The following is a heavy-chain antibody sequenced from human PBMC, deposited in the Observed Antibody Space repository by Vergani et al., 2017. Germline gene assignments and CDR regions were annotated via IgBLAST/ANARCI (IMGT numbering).Heavy chain of an antibody. V-gene: IGHV1-46*03. J-gene: IGHJ4*02. D-gene: IGHD4-17*01. Sequence: QVKVVQSGAEVKAPGASVKVSCEASGYTYRSYSVHWVRQAPGQGLEWMGVINPLGGRATYSQKFQGRVSVTGDSSTTGGTSASMVYMDLTSLTPEDTAVYFCVSSRLRSFEYWGQGTLVTVSS. CDR3: VSSRLRSFEY. CDR2: INPLGGRA. CDR1: GYTYRSYS.